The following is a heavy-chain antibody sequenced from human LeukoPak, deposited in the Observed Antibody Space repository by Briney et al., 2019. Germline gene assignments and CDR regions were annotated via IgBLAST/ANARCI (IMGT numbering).Heavy chain of an antibody. CDR2: IWYDGSNK. J-gene: IGHJ3*02. CDR1: GLTFSSYG. Sequence: GGSLRLSCATSGLTFSSYGMQWVRQAPGKGLEWVAVIWYDGSNKYYADSVKGRFTISRDNSKNTLYLQMNSLRAEDTAVYYCARGRVSTMWLEAFDIWGQGTMVTVSS. V-gene: IGHV3-33*01. D-gene: IGHD5/OR15-5a*01. CDR3: ARGRVSTMWLEAFDI.